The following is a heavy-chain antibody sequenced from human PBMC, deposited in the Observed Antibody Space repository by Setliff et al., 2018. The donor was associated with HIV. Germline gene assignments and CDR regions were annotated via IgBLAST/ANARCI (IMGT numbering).Heavy chain of an antibody. CDR1: GGSISSSY. J-gene: IGHJ4*02. CDR2: ISYNGIT. CDR3: ALDPGYRRDY. D-gene: IGHD5-12*01. Sequence: PSETLSLTCTVSGGSISSSYWTWTRQPPRKGLEWVGYISYNGITTYNPSLKSRVTISVDTSKNQFSLKLTSVTAADTAVYYCALDPGYRRDYWGQGTLVTVSS. V-gene: IGHV4-59*08.